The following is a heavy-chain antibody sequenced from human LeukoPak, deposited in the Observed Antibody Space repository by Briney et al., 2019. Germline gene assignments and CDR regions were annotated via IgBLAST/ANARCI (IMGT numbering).Heavy chain of an antibody. Sequence: PGGSLRLSCAASGFTFSSYSMNWVRQAPGKGLEWVSSISSSSSYIYYADSVKGRFTISRDNAKNSPYLQMNSLRAEDTAVYYCARAGGDSSGWYGYWGQGTLVTVSS. J-gene: IGHJ4*02. CDR1: GFTFSSYS. V-gene: IGHV3-21*01. CDR3: ARAGGDSSGWYGY. CDR2: ISSSSSYI. D-gene: IGHD6-19*01.